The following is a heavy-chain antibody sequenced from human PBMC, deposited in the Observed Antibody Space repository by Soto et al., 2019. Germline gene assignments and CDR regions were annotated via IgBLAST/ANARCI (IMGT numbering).Heavy chain of an antibody. J-gene: IGHJ5*02. Sequence: GASVKVSCKASGYTFTSYGISWVRQAPGQGLEWMGWISAYNGNTNYAQKLQGRVTMTTDTSTSTAYMELRSLRSDDTAVYYCARDEVRFLEWLSTTPNWFDPWGQGTLVTVSS. CDR3: ARDEVRFLEWLSTTPNWFDP. CDR1: GYTFTSYG. D-gene: IGHD3-3*01. CDR2: ISAYNGNT. V-gene: IGHV1-18*01.